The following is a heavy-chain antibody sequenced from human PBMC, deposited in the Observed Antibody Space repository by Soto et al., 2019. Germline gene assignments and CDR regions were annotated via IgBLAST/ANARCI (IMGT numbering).Heavy chain of an antibody. J-gene: IGHJ3*02. CDR1: GYSFTSYW. CDR3: ASRGAPSSSWYSGAFDI. V-gene: IGHV5-51*01. CDR2: IYPGDSDT. D-gene: IGHD6-13*01. Sequence: GESLKISCKGSGYSFTSYWIGWVRQMPGKGLEWMGIIYPGDSDTRYSPSFQGQVTISADKSISTAYLQWSSLKASDTAMYYCASRGAPSSSWYSGAFDIWGQGTMVPVSS.